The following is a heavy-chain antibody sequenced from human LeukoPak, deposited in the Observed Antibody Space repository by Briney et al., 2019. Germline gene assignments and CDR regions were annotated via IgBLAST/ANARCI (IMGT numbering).Heavy chain of an antibody. CDR2: IKQDGSEK. V-gene: IGHV3-7*01. CDR1: GFTFSDHW. Sequence: PGGSLRLSCAASGFTFSDHWMGWVRQAPGKGLEWVANIKQDGSEKYYVDSVKGRFTISRDNTKNSLYLQMNSLRAEDTAVYYCARRYFDYWGQGTLVTVSS. CDR3: ARRYFDY. J-gene: IGHJ4*02.